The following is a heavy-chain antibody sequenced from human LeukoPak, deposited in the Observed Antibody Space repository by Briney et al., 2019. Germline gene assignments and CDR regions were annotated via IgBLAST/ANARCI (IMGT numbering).Heavy chain of an antibody. Sequence: PGRSLRLSCAASGFTFDDYAMHWVRQAPGKGLEWVSGISWNSGSIGYADSVKGRFTISRDNAKNSLYLQMNSLRAEDTAVYYCASAPYAFDIWGQGTMVTVSS. V-gene: IGHV3-9*01. CDR2: ISWNSGSI. D-gene: IGHD3-3*01. J-gene: IGHJ3*02. CDR3: ASAPYAFDI. CDR1: GFTFDDYA.